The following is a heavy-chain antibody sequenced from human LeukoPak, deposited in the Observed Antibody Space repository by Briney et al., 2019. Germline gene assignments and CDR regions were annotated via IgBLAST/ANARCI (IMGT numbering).Heavy chain of an antibody. CDR2: ISWNSGSA. D-gene: IGHD5-12*01. CDR3: AKDRTYSGYDALDY. Sequence: PGRSLRLSCAASGFNFDDYSMHWIRQAPGKGLEWVSGISWNSGSAGYADSVKGRFTISRDNAKNSLYLQMNSLRTEDTAWYYCAKDRTYSGYDALDYWGQGTLVTVSS. V-gene: IGHV3-9*01. CDR1: GFNFDDYS. J-gene: IGHJ4*02.